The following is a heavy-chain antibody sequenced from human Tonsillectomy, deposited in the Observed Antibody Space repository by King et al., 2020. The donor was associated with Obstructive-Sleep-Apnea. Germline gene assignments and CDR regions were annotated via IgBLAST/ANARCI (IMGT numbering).Heavy chain of an antibody. CDR1: GGSISSGGYS. V-gene: IGHV4-30-4*07. J-gene: IGHJ1*01. CDR2: IYYSGST. Sequence: VQLQESGPGLVKPSQTLSLTCAVSGGSISSGGYSWSWIRQPPGKGLEWIGYIYYSGSTYYNPSLKSRVTISVDTSKNQFSLKLGSVPAADTAVYYCARGYCTNGVCSPSPFQHWGQGTLVTVSS. CDR3: ARGYCTNGVCSPSPFQH. D-gene: IGHD2-8*01.